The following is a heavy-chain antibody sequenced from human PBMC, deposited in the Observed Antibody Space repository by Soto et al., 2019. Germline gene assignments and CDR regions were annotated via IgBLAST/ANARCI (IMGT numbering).Heavy chain of an antibody. CDR3: AREEILYSWFDP. CDR2: IYYSGST. Sequence: PSETLSLTCTVPGGSISSYYWSWIRQPPGKGLEWIGYIYYSGSTNYNPSLKSRVTISVDTSKNQFSLKLSSVTAADTAVYYCAREEILYSWFDPWGQGTLVTVSS. V-gene: IGHV4-59*01. J-gene: IGHJ5*02. CDR1: GGSISSYY. D-gene: IGHD2-15*01.